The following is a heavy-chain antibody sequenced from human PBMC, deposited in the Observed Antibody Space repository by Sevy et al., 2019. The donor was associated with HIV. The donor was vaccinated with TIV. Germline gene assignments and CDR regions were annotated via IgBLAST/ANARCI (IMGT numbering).Heavy chain of an antibody. V-gene: IGHV1-24*01. CDR3: ATVGLGYYSGSSYYQGDWFDP. J-gene: IGHJ5*02. D-gene: IGHD2-15*01. CDR2: LDPGNGEI. Sequence: ASVKVSCKVFGYSLRKLSMHWVRQAPGKGLEWMGSLDPGNGEITYAQTLQGRVTMTEDTSTDTAYMEVSSLTSEDTVTYYCATVGLGYYSGSSYYQGDWFDPWGQGTLVTVSS. CDR1: GYSLRKLS.